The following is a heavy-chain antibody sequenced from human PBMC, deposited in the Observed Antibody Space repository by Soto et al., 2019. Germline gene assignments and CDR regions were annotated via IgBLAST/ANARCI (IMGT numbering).Heavy chain of an antibody. CDR1: GYTFTGYY. CDR3: VRDRFGYGDSGD. J-gene: IGHJ4*02. D-gene: IGHD4-17*01. CDR2: INPNSGGT. V-gene: IGHV1-2*02. Sequence: ASVKVSCKASGYTFTGYYMHWVRQAPGQGLEWMGWINPNSGGTNYAQKFQGRVTMTRDTSTSTVYLELSSLRAEDSAMYYCVRDRFGYGDSGDWGQGTLVTVSS.